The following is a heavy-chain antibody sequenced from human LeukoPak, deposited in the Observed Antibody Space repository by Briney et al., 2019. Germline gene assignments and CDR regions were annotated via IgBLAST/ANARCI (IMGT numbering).Heavy chain of an antibody. D-gene: IGHD3-9*01. CDR1: GFTFTDHY. J-gene: IGHJ4*02. CDR3: ARAFYYDILTGYSWGYFDY. Sequence: PGGSLRLSCAASGFTFTDHYMDWVRQAPGKGLEWVGRIRNKAKSYTADYAASVKGRFTLSRDDSKNSLYLQMNSLRAEDTAVYYCARAFYYDILTGYSWGYFDYWGQGTLVTVSS. CDR2: IRNKAKSYTA. V-gene: IGHV3-72*01.